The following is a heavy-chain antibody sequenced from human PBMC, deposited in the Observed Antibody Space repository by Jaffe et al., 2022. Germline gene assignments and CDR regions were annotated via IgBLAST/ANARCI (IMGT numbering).Heavy chain of an antibody. CDR2: ISSSGSTI. V-gene: IGHV3-48*03. CDR1: GFTFSSYE. D-gene: IGHD4-17*01. CDR3: ARVTIYDYGDYVGYYYYYMDV. Sequence: EVQLVESGGGLVQPGGSLRLSCAASGFTFSSYEMNWVRQAPGKGLEWVSYISSSGSTIYYADSVKGRFTISRDNAKNSLYLQMNSLRAEDTAVYYCARVTIYDYGDYVGYYYYYMDVWGKGTTVTVSS. J-gene: IGHJ6*03.